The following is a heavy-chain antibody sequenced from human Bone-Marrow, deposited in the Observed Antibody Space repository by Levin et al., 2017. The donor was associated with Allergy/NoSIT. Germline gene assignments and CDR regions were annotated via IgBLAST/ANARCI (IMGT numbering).Heavy chain of an antibody. D-gene: IGHD1-26*01. Sequence: SQTLSLTCTVSGGSISSYYWSWIRQPPGKGLEWIGYIYYSGSTNYNPSLKSRVTISVDTSKNQFSLKLSSVTAADTAVYYCARLGRELVDYYYYYGMDVWGQGTTVTVSS. CDR1: GGSISSYY. J-gene: IGHJ6*02. V-gene: IGHV4-59*08. CDR2: IYYSGST. CDR3: ARLGRELVDYYYYYGMDV.